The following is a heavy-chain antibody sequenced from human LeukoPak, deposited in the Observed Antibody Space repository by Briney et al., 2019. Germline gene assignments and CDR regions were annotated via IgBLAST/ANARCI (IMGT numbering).Heavy chain of an antibody. CDR3: ARVQVYCSSTSCSPGRDPFDY. J-gene: IGHJ4*02. V-gene: IGHV1-18*01. CDR2: MNPNSGNT. CDR1: GYTFTSYD. Sequence: ASVKISCKASGYTFTSYDINWVRQATGQGLEWMGWMNPNSGNTNYAQKLQGRVTMTTDTSTSTAYMELRSLRSDDTAVYYCARVQVYCSSTSCSPGRDPFDYWGQGTLVTVSS. D-gene: IGHD2-2*01.